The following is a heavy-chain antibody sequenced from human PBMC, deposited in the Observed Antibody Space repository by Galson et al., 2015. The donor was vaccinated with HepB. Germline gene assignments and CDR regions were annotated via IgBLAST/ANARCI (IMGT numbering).Heavy chain of an antibody. V-gene: IGHV1-69*02. D-gene: IGHD3-22*01. CDR2: IIPILGIA. CDR3: ARTKDYYDTGRFDY. CDR1: GDIFSSYT. Sequence: SVKVSCKASGDIFSSYTIYWVRQTPGQGFEWMGRIIPILGIAKYAQKFQGRVTITADKSTSTAYMELSSLRSEDTAVYYCARTKDYYDTGRFDYWGQGTPVTVSS. J-gene: IGHJ4*02.